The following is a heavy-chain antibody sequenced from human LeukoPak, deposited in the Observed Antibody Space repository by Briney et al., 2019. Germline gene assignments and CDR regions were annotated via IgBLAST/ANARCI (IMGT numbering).Heavy chain of an antibody. D-gene: IGHD3-10*01. CDR1: GFTFSSYS. CDR3: AREDSYYYGSGSYPFDY. CDR2: ISSSSSYI. V-gene: IGHV3-21*01. Sequence: GGSLRLSCAASGFTFSSYSMNWVRQAPGKGLEWVSSISSSSSYIYYADSVKGRFTISRDNAKNSLYLQMNSLRAEDTAVYYCAREDSYYYGSGSYPFDYWGQGTLVNVSS. J-gene: IGHJ4*02.